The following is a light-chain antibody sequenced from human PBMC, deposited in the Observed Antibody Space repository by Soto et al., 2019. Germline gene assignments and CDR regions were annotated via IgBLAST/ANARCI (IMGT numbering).Light chain of an antibody. J-gene: IGKJ5*01. CDR3: QHYGGSPLAT. V-gene: IGKV3-20*01. CDR2: GAS. Sequence: EIVLTQSPGTLSLSPGERATLSCRASQSVSSSYLAWYQQKPGQAPRLLIYGASRRATGIPDRFSGSGSGTDFTLTISRLEPEDFAVYVCQHYGGSPLATFGQGTRLENK. CDR1: QSVSSSY.